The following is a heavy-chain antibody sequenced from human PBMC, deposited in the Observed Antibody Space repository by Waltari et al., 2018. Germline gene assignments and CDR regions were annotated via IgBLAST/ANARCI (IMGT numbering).Heavy chain of an antibody. CDR3: AVGYVDTAMVKDYYGMDV. CDR1: GYTFTSYA. D-gene: IGHD5-18*01. J-gene: IGHJ6*02. Sequence: QVQLVQSGAEVKKPGASVTVSCKASGYTFTSYAMHWVRQAPGQRLEWMGWINAGNGNTKYSQKFQGRVTITRDTSASTAYMELSSLRSEDTAVYYCAVGYVDTAMVKDYYGMDVWGQGTTVTVSS. V-gene: IGHV1-3*01. CDR2: INAGNGNT.